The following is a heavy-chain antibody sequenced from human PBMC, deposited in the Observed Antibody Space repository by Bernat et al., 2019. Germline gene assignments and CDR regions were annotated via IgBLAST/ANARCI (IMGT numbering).Heavy chain of an antibody. J-gene: IGHJ4*02. CDR1: GYTFTSYG. D-gene: IGHD3-22*01. Sequence: QVQLVQSGAEVKKPGASVKVSCKASGYTFTSYGISGVRQAPGQGLEWMGWISAYNGNTNYAQKLQGRVTMTTDTSTSTAYMERRSLRTDDTAVYYCVRGFSEDYYDSSCYYSNWGQGTLVTVSS. CDR3: VRGFSEDYYDSSCYYSN. CDR2: ISAYNGNT. V-gene: IGHV1-18*01.